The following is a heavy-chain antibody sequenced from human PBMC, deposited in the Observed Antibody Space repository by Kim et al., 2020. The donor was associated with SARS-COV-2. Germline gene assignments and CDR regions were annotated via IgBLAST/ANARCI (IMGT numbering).Heavy chain of an antibody. CDR1: GFTFSSYG. CDR2: ISYDGSNK. CDR3: AKDSSPEYSSGSYFDY. V-gene: IGHV3-30*18. Sequence: GRSLRLSCAASGFTFSSYGMHWVRQAPGKGLEWVAVISYDGSNKYYADSVKGRFTISRDNSKNTLYLQMNSLRAEDTAVYYCAKDSSPEYSSGSYFDYWGQGTLVTVSS. D-gene: IGHD6-25*01. J-gene: IGHJ4*02.